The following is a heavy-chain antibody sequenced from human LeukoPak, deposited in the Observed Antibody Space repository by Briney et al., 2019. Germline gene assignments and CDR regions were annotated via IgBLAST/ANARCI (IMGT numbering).Heavy chain of an antibody. CDR1: GGSIGSYY. CDR2: IYTSGST. Sequence: SETLSLTCTVSGGSIGSYYWSWIRQPAGKGLEWIGRIYTSGSTNYNPSLKSRVTMSVDTSKNQFSLKLSSVTAADTAVYYCARDSVTTNAFDIWGQGTMVTVSS. CDR3: ARDSVTTNAFDI. J-gene: IGHJ3*02. D-gene: IGHD4-17*01. V-gene: IGHV4-4*07.